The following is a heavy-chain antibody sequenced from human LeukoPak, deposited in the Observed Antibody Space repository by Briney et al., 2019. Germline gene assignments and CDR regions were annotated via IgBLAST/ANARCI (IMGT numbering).Heavy chain of an antibody. V-gene: IGHV4-31*03. Sequence: SQTLSLTCTVSGGSISSVDYYWSWIRQYPGKGREWIGYINYRGRAYYNPSLQSRVTISVDTSKNQFSLKLTSVTAADTAVYYCARDTVQGDSFDIWGQGTMVTVSS. J-gene: IGHJ3*02. CDR1: GGSISSVDYY. CDR3: ARDTVQGDSFDI. CDR2: INYRGRA.